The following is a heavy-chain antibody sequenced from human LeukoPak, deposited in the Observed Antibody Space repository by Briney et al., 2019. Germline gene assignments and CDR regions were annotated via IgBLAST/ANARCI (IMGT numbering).Heavy chain of an antibody. J-gene: IGHJ4*02. V-gene: IGHV3-23*01. D-gene: IGHD2-8*01. CDR2: ISGFNT. CDR1: GFAFSNYA. Sequence: PGGSLRLSCTTSGFAFSNYAMNWVRQAQGKGPEWAPGISGFNTYYADSVKGRFTIFRDNSKNVLYLQMDRLRAEDTAVYSCAKDVCTSPRCLLYFDSWGQGTLVTVSS. CDR3: AKDVCTSPRCLLYFDS.